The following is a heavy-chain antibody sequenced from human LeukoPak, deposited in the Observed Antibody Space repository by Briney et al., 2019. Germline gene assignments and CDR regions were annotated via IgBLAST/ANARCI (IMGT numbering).Heavy chain of an antibody. CDR2: IYYSGST. CDR3: ARVFGDLIDY. J-gene: IGHJ4*02. D-gene: IGHD4-17*01. CDR1: GGSIGSYY. Sequence: SETLSLTCTVSGGSIGSYYWSWIRQPPGKGLEWIGYIYYSGSTNYNPSLKSRVTISVDTSKNQFSLKLSSVTAADTAVYYCARVFGDLIDYWGQGTLVTVSS. V-gene: IGHV4-59*01.